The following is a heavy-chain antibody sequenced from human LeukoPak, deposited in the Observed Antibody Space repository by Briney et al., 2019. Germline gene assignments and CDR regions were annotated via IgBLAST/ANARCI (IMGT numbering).Heavy chain of an antibody. D-gene: IGHD4-17*01. CDR2: IYTSGST. J-gene: IGHJ4*02. Sequence: PSETLSLTCTVSGGSISSYYWSWIRQPAGKGLEWIGRIYTSGSTNYNPSLKSRVTISVDTSKNQFSLKLSSVTAADTAVYCARHRGPRRNYGDYYFDYWGQGTLVTVSS. CDR1: GGSISSYY. V-gene: IGHV4-4*07. CDR3: ARHRGPRRNYGDYYFDY.